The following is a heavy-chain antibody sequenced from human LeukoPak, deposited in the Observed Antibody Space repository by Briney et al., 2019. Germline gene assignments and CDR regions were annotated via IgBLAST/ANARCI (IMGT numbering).Heavy chain of an antibody. CDR2: IIPIFGTA. D-gene: IGHD3-10*01. V-gene: IGHV1-69*05. CDR3: AREMLYYGSGSYYKRGVGYFDY. CDR1: GYTFTSFS. J-gene: IGHJ4*02. Sequence: GASVKVSCKASGYTFTSFSITWVRQAPGQGLEWMGRIIPIFGTANYAQKFQGRVTITTDESTSTAYMELSSLRSEDTAVYYCAREMLYYGSGSYYKRGVGYFDYWGQGTLVTVSS.